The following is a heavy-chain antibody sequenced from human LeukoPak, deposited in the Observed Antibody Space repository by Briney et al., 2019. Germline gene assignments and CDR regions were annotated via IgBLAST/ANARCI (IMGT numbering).Heavy chain of an antibody. D-gene: IGHD5-18*01. CDR1: GFSFSRFS. Sequence: GGSLRLSCSASGFSFSRFSMHWVRQAPGKGLEYVSSISSEGGRKYYPDSVKGRFTISRDNSKNILYLQMSSLRAEDTAVYYCVKGGDIPKVINDYWGQGTLVTVSS. V-gene: IGHV3-64D*08. CDR2: ISSEGGRK. J-gene: IGHJ4*02. CDR3: VKGGDIPKVINDY.